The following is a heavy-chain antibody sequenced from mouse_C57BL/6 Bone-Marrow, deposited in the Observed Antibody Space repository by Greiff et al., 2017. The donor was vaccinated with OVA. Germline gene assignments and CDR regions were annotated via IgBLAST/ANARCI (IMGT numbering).Heavy chain of an antibody. Sequence: EVMLVESGEGLVKPGGSLKLSCAASGFTFSSYAMFWVRQTPEKRLEWVAYISSGGDYIYYADTVKGRFTISRDNARNTLYLQMSSLKSEDTAMYYCTRRIYYDYYAMDYWGQGTSVTVSS. CDR2: ISSGGDYI. CDR1: GFTFSSYA. J-gene: IGHJ4*01. V-gene: IGHV5-9-1*02. CDR3: TRRIYYDYYAMDY. D-gene: IGHD2-1*01.